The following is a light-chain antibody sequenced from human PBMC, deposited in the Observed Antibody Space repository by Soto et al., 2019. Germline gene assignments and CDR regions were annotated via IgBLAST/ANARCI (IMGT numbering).Light chain of an antibody. CDR3: QQSYSTPLT. CDR2: AAS. V-gene: IGKV1-39*01. J-gene: IGKJ4*01. Sequence: DIQMTQSPSSLSASVGDRVTITCRASQSISSYLNWYQQKPGKAPKLLIYAASSLQSGVPSRFCGSGSGTDFTLTISSLQPEDFATYYCQQSYSTPLTFGGGTNMDIK. CDR1: QSISSY.